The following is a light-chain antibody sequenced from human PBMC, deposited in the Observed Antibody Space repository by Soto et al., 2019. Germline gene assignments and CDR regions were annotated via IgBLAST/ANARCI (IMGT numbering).Light chain of an antibody. CDR2: GAS. J-gene: IGKJ1*01. Sequence: EIVMTQSPATLSVSPGERATLSCRASQSVSSNLAWYQQKPGQAPRXLIYGASTRATGIPARFSGSGSGTELTITISSLKSEDCEVYYCQQYNNWPRTFGQGTKVDIK. V-gene: IGKV3-15*01. CDR3: QQYNNWPRT. CDR1: QSVSSN.